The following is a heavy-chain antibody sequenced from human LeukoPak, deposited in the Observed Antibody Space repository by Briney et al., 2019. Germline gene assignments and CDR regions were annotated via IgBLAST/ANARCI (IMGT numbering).Heavy chain of an antibody. CDR3: ASYYDSSGFDY. CDR1: GFTFSSYE. V-gene: IGHV3-33*08. Sequence: GGSLRLSCAASGFTFSSYEMNWVRQAPGKGLEWVAVIWYDGSNKYYADSVKGRFTISRDNSKNTLYLQMNSLRAEDTAVYYCASYYDSSGFDYWGQGTLVTVSS. CDR2: IWYDGSNK. J-gene: IGHJ4*02. D-gene: IGHD3-22*01.